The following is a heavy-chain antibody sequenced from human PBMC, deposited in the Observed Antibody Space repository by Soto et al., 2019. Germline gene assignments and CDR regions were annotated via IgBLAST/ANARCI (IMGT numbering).Heavy chain of an antibody. J-gene: IGHJ6*02. Sequence: GGSLRLSCAASGFTVSSNYMSWVRQAPGKGLEWVSVIYSGGSTYYADSVKGRFTISRDNSKNTLYLQMNSLRAEDTAVYYCARVFGAVYYYGMDVWGQGTTVTVSS. CDR1: GFTVSSNY. D-gene: IGHD3-3*01. CDR3: ARVFGAVYYYGMDV. CDR2: IYSGGST. V-gene: IGHV3-53*01.